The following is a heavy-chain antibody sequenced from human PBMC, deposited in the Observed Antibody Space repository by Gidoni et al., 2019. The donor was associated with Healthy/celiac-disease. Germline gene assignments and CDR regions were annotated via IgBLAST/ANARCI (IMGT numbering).Heavy chain of an antibody. V-gene: IGHV5-51*01. Sequence: EVQLMQSGPEVKKPGESLKISCKGSGYIVTMYWIAWVRQMPGKGLEWMGIIFPGDSDTKYSPSFQGQVTFSADKSLNTAYLQWTSLKASDTAMYYCARHSAIAVAPQFDYWGQGTLVTVSS. CDR2: IFPGDSDT. J-gene: IGHJ4*02. CDR3: ARHSAIAVAPQFDY. D-gene: IGHD6-19*01. CDR1: GYIVTMYW.